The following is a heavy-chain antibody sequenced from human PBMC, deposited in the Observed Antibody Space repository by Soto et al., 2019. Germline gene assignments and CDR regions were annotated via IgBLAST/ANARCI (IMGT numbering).Heavy chain of an antibody. CDR3: ARPRHSSGTPRDWFDP. J-gene: IGHJ5*02. CDR1: GGSFSGYY. Sequence: SETLSLTCAVYGGSFSGYYWSWIRQPPGKGLEWIGEINHSGSTNYNPSLKSRVTISVDTSKNQFSLKLSSVTAADTAVYYCARPRHSSGTPRDWFDPWGQGTLVTVSS. V-gene: IGHV4-34*01. D-gene: IGHD6-25*01. CDR2: INHSGST.